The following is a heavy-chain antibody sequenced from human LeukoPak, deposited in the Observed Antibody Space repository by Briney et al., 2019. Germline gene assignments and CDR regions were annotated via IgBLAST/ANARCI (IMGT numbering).Heavy chain of an antibody. CDR2: MNPNSGNT. Sequence: ASVKVSCKASGYTFTSYDINWVRQATGQGLEWMGWMNPNSGNTGYAQKFQGRVTMTRNTSISTAYMELSSLRSEDTAVYYCARAPEWGKANYYYYMDAWGKGTTVTVSS. J-gene: IGHJ6*03. CDR1: GYTFTSYD. V-gene: IGHV1-8*01. D-gene: IGHD1-26*01. CDR3: ARAPEWGKANYYYYMDA.